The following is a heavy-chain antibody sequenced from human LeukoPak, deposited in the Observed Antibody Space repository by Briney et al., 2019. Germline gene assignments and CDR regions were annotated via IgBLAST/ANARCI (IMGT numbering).Heavy chain of an antibody. CDR3: AVSYCGGDCSFKN. D-gene: IGHD2-21*02. J-gene: IGHJ4*02. CDR2: IYYSGSA. V-gene: IGHV4-39*01. Sequence: SETLSLTCTVSGGSISSSSYYWGWIRQPPGKGLEWIGSIYYSGSAYHNPSLKSRVTISVDTSKNQFSLKLTSVTAADTAVFYCAVSYCGGDCSFKNWGQGTLVTVSS. CDR1: GGSISSSSYY.